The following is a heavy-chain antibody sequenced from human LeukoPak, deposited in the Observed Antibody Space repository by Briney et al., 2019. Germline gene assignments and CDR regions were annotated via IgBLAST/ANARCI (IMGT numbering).Heavy chain of an antibody. J-gene: IGHJ5*02. V-gene: IGHV4-30-2*01. CDR2: IYHSGST. D-gene: IGHD6-13*01. CDR1: GGSISSGGYS. CDR3: ARAVAAAGVDP. Sequence: SETLSLTCAVSGGSISSGGYSWSWIRQPPGKGLEWIGYIYHSGSTYYNPSLKSRVTISVDRSKNQFSLKLSSVTAADTAVYYCARAVAAAGVDPWGQGTLSPSPQ.